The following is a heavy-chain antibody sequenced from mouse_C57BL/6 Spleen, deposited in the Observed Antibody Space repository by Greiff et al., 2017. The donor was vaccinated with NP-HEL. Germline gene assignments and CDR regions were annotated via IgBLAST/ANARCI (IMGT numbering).Heavy chain of an antibody. CDR3: ARYTVENYFDY. V-gene: IGHV1-19*01. Sequence: EVQLQQSGPVLVKPGASVKMSCKASGYTFTDYYMNWVKQSHGKSLEWIGVINPYNGGTSYNQKFKGKATLTVDKSSSTAYMELNSLTSEDSAVYYCARYTVENYFDYWGQGTTLTVSS. CDR2: INPYNGGT. J-gene: IGHJ2*01. D-gene: IGHD1-1*01. CDR1: GYTFTDYY.